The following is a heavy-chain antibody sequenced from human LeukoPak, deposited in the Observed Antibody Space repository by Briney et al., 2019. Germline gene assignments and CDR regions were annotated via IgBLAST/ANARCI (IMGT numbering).Heavy chain of an antibody. Sequence: GGSLRLSCAASGFTFSSYAMSWVRQAPGKGLEWISAISGSGGSTYYADSVKGRFTISRDNSKNTLYLQMNSLRAEDTAVYYCAKLSLWFGESLFDYWGQGTLVTVSS. CDR2: ISGSGGST. CDR1: GFTFSSYA. CDR3: AKLSLWFGESLFDY. D-gene: IGHD3-10*01. J-gene: IGHJ4*02. V-gene: IGHV3-23*01.